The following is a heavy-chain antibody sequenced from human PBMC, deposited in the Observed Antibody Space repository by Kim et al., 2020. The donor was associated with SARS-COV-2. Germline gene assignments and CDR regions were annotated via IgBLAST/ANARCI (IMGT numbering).Heavy chain of an antibody. Sequence: GGSLRLSCAASGFTFSSYAMHWVRQAPGKGLEWVAVISYDGSNKYYADSVKGRFTISRDNSKNTLYLQMNSLRAEDTAVYYCARGGKRGELLLAPFDYWGQGTLVTVSS. V-gene: IGHV3-30*04. CDR2: ISYDGSNK. J-gene: IGHJ4*02. CDR3: ARGGKRGELLLAPFDY. CDR1: GFTFSSYA. D-gene: IGHD1-26*01.